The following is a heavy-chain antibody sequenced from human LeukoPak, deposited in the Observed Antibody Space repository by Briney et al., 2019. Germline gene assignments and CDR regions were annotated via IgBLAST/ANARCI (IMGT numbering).Heavy chain of an antibody. Sequence: TSETLSLTCAVSGGSISSSSYYWGWIRQPPGKGLEWIGSIYYSGSTYYNPSLKSRVTISVDTSKNQFSLKLSSVTAADTAVYYCARGPWIAAAGDDAFDIWGQGTMVTVSS. V-gene: IGHV4-39*07. CDR2: IYYSGST. D-gene: IGHD6-13*01. CDR3: ARGPWIAAAGDDAFDI. J-gene: IGHJ3*02. CDR1: GGSISSSSYY.